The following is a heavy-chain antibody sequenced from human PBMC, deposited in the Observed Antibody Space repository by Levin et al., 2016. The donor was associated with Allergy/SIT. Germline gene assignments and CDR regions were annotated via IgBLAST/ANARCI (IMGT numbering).Heavy chain of an antibody. CDR2: IRYDGTNK. J-gene: IGHJ4*02. V-gene: IGHV3-30*02. Sequence: GESLKISCAASGFTFSSFGMHWVRQAPGKGLEWVAFIRYDGTNKYYADSVKGRFTISRDNPKNTLYLQMNSLRADDTALYYCGKHDSSEAYWGQGTLVTVSS. CDR1: GFTFSSFG. D-gene: IGHD3-22*01. CDR3: GKHDSSEAY.